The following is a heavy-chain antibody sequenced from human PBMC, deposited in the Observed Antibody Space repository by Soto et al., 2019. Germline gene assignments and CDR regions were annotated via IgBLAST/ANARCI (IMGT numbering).Heavy chain of an antibody. CDR1: GFTLSSYA. CDR3: AKDLLTTGIMVDS. CDR2: ISGSDDST. D-gene: IGHD4-17*01. Sequence: EVQLLESGGGLVQPGGSLRLSCAASGFTLSSYAMSWVRQAPGKGLEGVSIISGSDDSTYYADSVKGRFTISRDNSKTTLYLQMNSLRAEDTAIFYCAKDLLTTGIMVDSWGEGTLVTVSS. J-gene: IGHJ4*02. V-gene: IGHV3-23*01.